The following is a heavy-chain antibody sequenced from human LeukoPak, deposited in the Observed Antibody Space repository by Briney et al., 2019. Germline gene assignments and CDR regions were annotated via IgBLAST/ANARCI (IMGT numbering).Heavy chain of an antibody. CDR1: GFTFSSYA. Sequence: GGSLRLSCAASGFTFSSYAMSWVRQAPGKGLEWVSAISGSGGSTYYADSVKGRFTISRDNSKNTLYLQMNSLRAEDTAVYYCANSSSLQWLVPFLYWGQGTLVTVSS. CDR2: ISGSGGST. CDR3: ANSSSLQWLVPFLY. D-gene: IGHD6-19*01. V-gene: IGHV3-23*01. J-gene: IGHJ4*02.